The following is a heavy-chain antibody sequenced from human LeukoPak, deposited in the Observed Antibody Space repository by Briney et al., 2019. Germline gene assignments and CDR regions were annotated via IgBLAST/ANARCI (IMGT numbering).Heavy chain of an antibody. CDR1: GGSISSYY. V-gene: IGHV4-4*07. CDR2: IYTSGST. Sequence: PSETLSLTCTVSGGSISSYYWSWIRQPAGKGLEWIGRIYTSGSTNYNPSLKSRVTMSVDTSKNQFSLKLSSVTAADTAVYYCARHGGVLLWFGEEPSYAFDIWGQGTMVTVSS. J-gene: IGHJ3*02. CDR3: ARHGGVLLWFGEEPSYAFDI. D-gene: IGHD3-10*01.